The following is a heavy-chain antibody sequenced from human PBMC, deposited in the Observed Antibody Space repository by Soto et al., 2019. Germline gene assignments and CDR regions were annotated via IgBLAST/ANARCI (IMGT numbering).Heavy chain of an antibody. CDR1: GFTFNNYA. CDR2: VLQSGDGT. CDR3: VRDYYHISESHYDIPLDS. Sequence: EVQLLESGGGLVQPGGSLRLSCAASGFTFNNYAMTWVRQAPGKGPEWVSTVLQSGDGTFYADSVRGRFIISRDNSKYTLYLRMTSLRAEDTAVYQCVRDYYHISESHYDIPLDSWGQGTLVTVSS. V-gene: IGHV3-23*01. D-gene: IGHD3-10*01. J-gene: IGHJ4*02.